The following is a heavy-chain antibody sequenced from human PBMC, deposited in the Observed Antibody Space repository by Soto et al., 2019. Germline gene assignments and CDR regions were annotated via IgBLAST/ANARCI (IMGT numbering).Heavy chain of an antibody. D-gene: IGHD3-3*01. Sequence: EVQLVESGGGLVKPGGSLRLSCAASGFTFKLYTMHWVRQAPGKGLEWVSFCTPSSSSISYADSVEGRFTISRDNDRNSLYLQIHNLRAEDTAVYYCARDAASSLDQWGQGTLVTVSS. CDR2: CTPSSSSI. V-gene: IGHV3-21*01. J-gene: IGHJ4*02. CDR3: ARDAASSLDQ. CDR1: GFTFKLYT.